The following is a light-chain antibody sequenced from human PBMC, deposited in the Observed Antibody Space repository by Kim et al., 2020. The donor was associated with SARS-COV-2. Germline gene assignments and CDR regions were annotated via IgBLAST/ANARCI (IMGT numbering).Light chain of an antibody. Sequence: LSPGDRATRSCRASQSVSSYLAWYQQKPGQAPRLLIYDASNRATGIPARFSGSGSGTDFTLTISSLEPEDFAVYYCQQRSNWPLPFGQGTRLEIK. CDR3: QQRSNWPLP. J-gene: IGKJ5*01. CDR2: DAS. CDR1: QSVSSY. V-gene: IGKV3-11*01.